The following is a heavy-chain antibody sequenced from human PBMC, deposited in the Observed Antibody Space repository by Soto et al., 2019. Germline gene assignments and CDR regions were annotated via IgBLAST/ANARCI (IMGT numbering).Heavy chain of an antibody. CDR2: INHSGST. J-gene: IGHJ6*02. D-gene: IGHD3-10*01. V-gene: IGHV4-34*01. CDR1: GGSFSGYY. CDR3: ARAPPHYYGSGSYGGYYYGMDV. Sequence: SETLSLTCAVYGGSFSGYYWSWIRQRPGKGLEWIGEINHSGSTNYNPSLKSRVTISVDTSKNQFSLKLSSVTAADTAVYYCARAPPHYYGSGSYGGYYYGMDVWGQGTTVTVSS.